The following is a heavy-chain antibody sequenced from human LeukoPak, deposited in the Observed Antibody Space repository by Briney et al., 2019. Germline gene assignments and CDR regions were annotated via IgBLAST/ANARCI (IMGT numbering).Heavy chain of an antibody. V-gene: IGHV1-3*01. CDR2: INAGNGNT. J-gene: IGHJ4*02. Sequence: ASVKVSCKASGYTFTSYAMHWVRQAPGQRLEWMGWINAGNGNTKYSQKFQGRVTITRDTSASTAYMELSSLRSEDTAVYYCARASYCSSTSCYALYFDYWRQGTLVTVSS. CDR1: GYTFTSYA. D-gene: IGHD2-2*01. CDR3: ARASYCSSTSCYALYFDY.